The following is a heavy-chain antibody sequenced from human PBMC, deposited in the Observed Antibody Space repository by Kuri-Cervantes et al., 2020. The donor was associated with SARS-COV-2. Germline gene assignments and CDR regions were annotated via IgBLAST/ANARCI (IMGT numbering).Heavy chain of an antibody. D-gene: IGHD2-21*01. V-gene: IGHV3-30*01. J-gene: IGHJ5*01. Sequence: GGSLRLSCAASGFTFSSCAMHWVRLAPGKGLEWVAFISYDGSNEYYADSVRDRFTISRDNSNNTLYLQVNSLRAEDTALYYCAKDRVGVLDSWGQGTQVTVSS. CDR1: GFTFSSCA. CDR3: AKDRVGVLDS. CDR2: ISYDGSNE.